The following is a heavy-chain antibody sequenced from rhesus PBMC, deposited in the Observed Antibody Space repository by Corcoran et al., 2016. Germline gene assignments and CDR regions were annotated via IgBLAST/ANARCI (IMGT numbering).Heavy chain of an antibody. CDR2: INSGGGST. J-gene: IGHJ4*01. CDR3: ANNRGYFDY. V-gene: IGHV3S5*01. CDR1: GFTFSSYG. Sequence: EVQLVETGGGLVQPGGSLKLSCAASGFTFSSYGMSWVRQAPGKGLEWVLAINSGGGSTYYADSVEGRFTISRDNSKNTLSLQMNSLRAEDTDVYYCANNRGYFDYWGQGVLVTVSS.